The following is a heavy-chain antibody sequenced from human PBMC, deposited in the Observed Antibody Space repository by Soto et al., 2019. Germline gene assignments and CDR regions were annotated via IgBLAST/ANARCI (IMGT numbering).Heavy chain of an antibody. Sequence: QVQLVQSGAEVKKPGSSVKVSCKASGGTFSSYAISWVRQAPGQGLEWMGGIIPIFGTANYAQKFQGRVTITADKSTSAAYMELSSLRSEDTAVYYCASHYAADKIFGVVIDFDYWGQGTLVTVSS. CDR2: IIPIFGTA. J-gene: IGHJ4*02. CDR1: GGTFSSYA. CDR3: ASHYAADKIFGVVIDFDY. V-gene: IGHV1-69*06. D-gene: IGHD3-3*01.